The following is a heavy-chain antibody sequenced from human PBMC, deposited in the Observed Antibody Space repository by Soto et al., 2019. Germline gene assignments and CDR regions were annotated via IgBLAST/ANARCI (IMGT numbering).Heavy chain of an antibody. CDR3: ARVLGGYDFAYFDY. J-gene: IGHJ4*02. CDR2: ISGDGANT. CDR1: GFTFSDHA. V-gene: IGHV3-64*01. Sequence: GGSLRLSCAASGFTFSDHAIHWVRQAPGKGLEYVSAISGDGANTFYANSVKGRFTISRDNSKDKLFLQMGSLRADDMAVYYCARVLGGYDFAYFDYWGQGTLVTVSS. D-gene: IGHD5-12*01.